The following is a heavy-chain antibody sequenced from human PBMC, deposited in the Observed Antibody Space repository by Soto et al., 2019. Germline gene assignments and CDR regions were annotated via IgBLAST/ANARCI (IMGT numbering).Heavy chain of an antibody. CDR2: ISYSGNT. CDR3: ARETMWPSGRYYYSHMDV. CDR1: GASITSRGSY. J-gene: IGHJ6*02. V-gene: IGHV4-30-4*01. D-gene: IGHD3-10*01. Sequence: QVQLQESGPGLVKPSQTLSLTCSVSGASITSRGSYWTWIRQPPGKGLEWIGHISYSGNTFYNSSLQSRLTISVDTSKNQFSLKMTSVTAADTAVYFCARETMWPSGRYYYSHMDVWGQGTTVPVSS.